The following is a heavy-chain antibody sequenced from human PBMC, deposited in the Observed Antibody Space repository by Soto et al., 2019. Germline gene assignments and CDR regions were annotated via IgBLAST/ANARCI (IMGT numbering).Heavy chain of an antibody. D-gene: IGHD3-10*01. J-gene: IGHJ5*02. Sequence: PSETLSLTCTVSGGSISSDGYYWSWIRQFPGKGLEWIGYIYNTGATYYNPSLKSRLTISFVTSKNQFSLKLTSVTAADSAVYYCARVPFGVGEWFDPWGQGTLVTVSS. CDR3: ARVPFGVGEWFDP. CDR2: IYNTGAT. V-gene: IGHV4-31*03. CDR1: GGSISSDGYY.